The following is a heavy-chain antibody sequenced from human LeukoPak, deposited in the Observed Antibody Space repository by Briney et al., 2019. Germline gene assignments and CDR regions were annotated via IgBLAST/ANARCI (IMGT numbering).Heavy chain of an antibody. J-gene: IGHJ4*02. V-gene: IGHV1-46*01. Sequence: ASVKVSCKASGYIFTNYYIHWVRQAPGQGLEWMGLITPTGGTTIYAQKFRGRVTMTSDLSTSTVNMDLSSLRSEDTAVYYCARALVYYFDSWGQGTLVTVSS. CDR1: GYIFTNYY. CDR3: ARALVYYFDS. CDR2: ITPTGGTT. D-gene: IGHD2-8*01.